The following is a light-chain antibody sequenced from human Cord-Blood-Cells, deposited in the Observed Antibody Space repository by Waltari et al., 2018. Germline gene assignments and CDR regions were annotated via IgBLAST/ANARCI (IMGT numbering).Light chain of an antibody. V-gene: IGKV1-39*01. J-gene: IGKJ4*01. CDR1: QSISSY. Sequence: LQMTQSPSSLSESVGDRVTITCRASQSISSYLNWYQQKPGKAPKLLIYAASSLQSGVPSRFSGSGSGTDFTLTISSLQPEDFATYYCQQSYSTPLTFGGGTKVEIK. CDR3: QQSYSTPLT. CDR2: AAS.